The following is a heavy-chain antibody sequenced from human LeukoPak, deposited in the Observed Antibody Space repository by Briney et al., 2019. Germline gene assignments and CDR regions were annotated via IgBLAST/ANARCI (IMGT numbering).Heavy chain of an antibody. CDR1: GFTFSDYG. V-gene: IGHV3-30*18. Sequence: PGGSLRLSCAASGFTFSDYGMHWLRQAPGKGLEWVASVSWDGREKHYGDSVKGRFTISRDNSKNTLDLQMNSLTAEDTAVYYCAKEGASTGWTFGAYWGQGTLVTVSS. CDR3: AKEGASTGWTFGAY. J-gene: IGHJ4*02. D-gene: IGHD6-19*01. CDR2: VSWDGREK.